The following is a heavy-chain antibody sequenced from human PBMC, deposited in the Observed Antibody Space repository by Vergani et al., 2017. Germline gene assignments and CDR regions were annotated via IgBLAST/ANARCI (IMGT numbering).Heavy chain of an antibody. D-gene: IGHD2-2*02. CDR2: LCPSGST. CDR1: GAPISYWC. Sequence: QVQMQESGPGLVKTSETLSLTCSASGAPISYWCWSWLRQPAGKGLEWIGRLCPSGSTNYKPSLKSRVTMSIDTSKTQFSLKLTSVTAADTAVYYCATIGYRRWGYYCDYWGQGILVTVSS. V-gene: IGHV4-4*07. J-gene: IGHJ4*02. CDR3: ATIGYRRWGYYCDY.